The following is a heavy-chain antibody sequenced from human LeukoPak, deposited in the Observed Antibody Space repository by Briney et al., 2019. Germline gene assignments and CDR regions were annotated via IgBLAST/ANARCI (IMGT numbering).Heavy chain of an antibody. CDR3: ARGGSYPTSNDY. CDR1: GGPFNGYY. D-gene: IGHD1-26*01. Sequence: PPETLSLTCTIYGGPFNGYYWSWIRQPPGKGLEWIGEINHSGTTNYNPPLKSRVTISVDTSKNQFSLKLSSVTAADTAVYYCARGGSYPTSNDYWGQGTLVTVSS. J-gene: IGHJ4*02. CDR2: INHSGTT. V-gene: IGHV4-34*01.